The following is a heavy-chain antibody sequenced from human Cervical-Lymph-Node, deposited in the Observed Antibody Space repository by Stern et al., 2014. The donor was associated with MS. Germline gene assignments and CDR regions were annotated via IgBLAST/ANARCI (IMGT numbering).Heavy chain of an antibody. J-gene: IGHJ4*02. CDR1: GFTFSNYG. Sequence: VPLEESGGGVVQPGRSLRLSCAASGFTFSNYGMHWVRQAPGKGLEWLAVIWYDGNKKYYADSVKGRFTISRDNSKNTLFLQMSSLTAEDTALYYCARGNWNYEGMGYWGQGTLVTVSS. D-gene: IGHD1-7*01. CDR3: ARGNWNYEGMGY. V-gene: IGHV3-33*01. CDR2: IWYDGNKK.